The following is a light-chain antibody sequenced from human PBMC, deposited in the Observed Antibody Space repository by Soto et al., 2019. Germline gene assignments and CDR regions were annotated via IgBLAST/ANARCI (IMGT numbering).Light chain of an antibody. V-gene: IGLV2-11*01. CDR1: SSDVGGYNY. J-gene: IGLJ2*01. CDR2: DVS. CDR3: CSYAGSYTLL. Sequence: QSALTQPRSVSGSPGQSVTISCTGTSSDVGGYNYVSWYQHHPGKAPKLLIYDVSKRPSGVPDRFSGSKSGNTASLTISGLRAEDEADYYCCSYAGSYTLLFGGGTKLTVL.